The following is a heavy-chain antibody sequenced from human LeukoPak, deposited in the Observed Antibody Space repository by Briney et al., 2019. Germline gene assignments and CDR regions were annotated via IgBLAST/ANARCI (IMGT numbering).Heavy chain of an antibody. Sequence: PGGSLRPSCAASGFTFSSNYMSWVRQAPGKGLEWVSVTCGGSTYYADSVKGRFTISRDNSKNTLYLQMNSLRAEDTAVYYCARGIEVGSGYMDVWGKGTTVTISS. CDR2: TCGGST. J-gene: IGHJ6*03. V-gene: IGHV3-66*01. CDR1: GFTFSSNY. CDR3: ARGIEVGSGYMDV. D-gene: IGHD3-22*01.